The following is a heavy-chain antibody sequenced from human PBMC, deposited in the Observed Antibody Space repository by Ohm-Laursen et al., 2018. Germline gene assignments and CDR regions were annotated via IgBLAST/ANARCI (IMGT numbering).Heavy chain of an antibody. CDR3: ALSSGWYFPFDY. V-gene: IGHV3-23*01. D-gene: IGHD6-19*01. J-gene: IGHJ4*02. CDR2: ISGSGGST. CDR1: GFTFSSYA. Sequence: SLRLSCAASGFTFSSYAMSWVRQAPGKGLEWVSAISGSGGSTYYADSVKGRFTISTDNSKNTLYLQMNSLRAEDTAVYYCALSSGWYFPFDYWGQGTLVTVSS.